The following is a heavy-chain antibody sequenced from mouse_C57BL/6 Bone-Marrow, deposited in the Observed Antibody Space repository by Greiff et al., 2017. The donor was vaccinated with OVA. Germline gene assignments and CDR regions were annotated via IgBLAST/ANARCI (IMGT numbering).Heavy chain of an antibody. V-gene: IGHV1-26*01. CDR3: AREVGLPSCYAMDY. J-gene: IGHJ4*01. D-gene: IGHD2-4*01. Sequence: EVQLQQSGPELVKPGASVKISCKASGYTFTDYYMNWVKQSHGRSLEWIGDINPNNGGTSYNQKFKGKATLTVDKSSSTAYMELRSLTSEDSAVYYGAREVGLPSCYAMDYWGQGTTVTVSS. CDR1: GYTFTDYY. CDR2: INPNNGGT.